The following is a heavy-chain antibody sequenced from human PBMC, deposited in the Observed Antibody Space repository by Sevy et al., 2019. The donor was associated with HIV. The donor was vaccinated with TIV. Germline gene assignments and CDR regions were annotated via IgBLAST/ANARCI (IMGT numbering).Heavy chain of an antibody. CDR1: TFTFSDYY. V-gene: IGHV3-11*01. J-gene: IGHJ4*02. CDR2: ISSCGSNK. Sequence: GGSLRLSCAASTFTFSDYYMTWIRQAPGKGLEWVSHISSCGSNKYYADSVKGRFTISRDNAKNSLYLQMNSLRVEDTALYYCARVRYNYGSYYFDYWGQGTLVTVSS. CDR3: ARVRYNYGSYYFDY. D-gene: IGHD5-18*01.